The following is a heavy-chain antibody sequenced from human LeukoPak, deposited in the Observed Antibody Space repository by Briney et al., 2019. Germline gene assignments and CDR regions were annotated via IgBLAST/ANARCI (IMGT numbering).Heavy chain of an antibody. CDR1: GGSISSGGYS. Sequence: SETLSLTCAVSGGSISSGGYSWSWIRQPPGKGLEWIGYIYHSGSTYYNPSLKSRGTMSVDTSKNQFSLKLRSVTAADTAVYFCARDGGSGWYDYWGQGTLVTVSS. CDR2: IYHSGST. V-gene: IGHV4-30-2*01. J-gene: IGHJ4*02. D-gene: IGHD6-19*01. CDR3: ARDGGSGWYDY.